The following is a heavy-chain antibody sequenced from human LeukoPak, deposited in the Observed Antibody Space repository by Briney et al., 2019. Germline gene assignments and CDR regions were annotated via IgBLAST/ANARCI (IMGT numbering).Heavy chain of an antibody. J-gene: IGHJ4*02. D-gene: IGHD1-1*01. CDR2: IKHDGSEK. V-gene: IGHV3-7*01. Sequence: GGSLRLSCAASGFTFSSYWMSWVRQAPGKGLEWVANIKHDGSEKYYVDSMKGRFTISRDNAKNSLYLQMNSLRAEDTAVYYCARGRYNWNDVGYFDYWGQGTLVTVSS. CDR3: ARGRYNWNDVGYFDY. CDR1: GFTFSSYW.